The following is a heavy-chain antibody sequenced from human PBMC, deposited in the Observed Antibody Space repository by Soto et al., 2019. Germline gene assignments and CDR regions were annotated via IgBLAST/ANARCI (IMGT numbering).Heavy chain of an antibody. D-gene: IGHD4-17*01. J-gene: IGHJ4*02. CDR1: GGSISSGGYY. V-gene: IGHV4-31*03. CDR3: ARDSATVTKD. Sequence: SETLSLTCTVSGGSISSGGYYWSWIRQHPGKGLEWIGYIYYSGSTYYNPSLKSRVTISVDTSKNQFSLKLSSVTAADTAVYYCARDSATVTKDWGQGTLVTVSS. CDR2: IYYSGST.